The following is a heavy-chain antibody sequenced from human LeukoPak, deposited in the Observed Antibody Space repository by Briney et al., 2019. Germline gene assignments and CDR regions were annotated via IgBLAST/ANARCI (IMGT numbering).Heavy chain of an antibody. CDR1: GGSISSFY. CDR3: AKYGSYHDY. V-gene: IGHV4-59*01. D-gene: IGHD1-26*01. J-gene: IGHJ4*02. Sequence: SEPLSLPCTVSGGSISSFYWSWIRQPPGKGLEWIGYIYYSGSTNYNPSLKSRVTISVDTSKNQFSLKLSSVTAADTAIYYCAKYGSYHDYWGQGTLVTVSS. CDR2: IYYSGST.